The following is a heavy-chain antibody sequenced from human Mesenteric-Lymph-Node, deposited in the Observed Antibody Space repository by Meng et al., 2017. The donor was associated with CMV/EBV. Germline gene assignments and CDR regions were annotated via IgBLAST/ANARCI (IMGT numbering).Heavy chain of an antibody. J-gene: IGHJ4*02. CDR1: GYTFTGYY. D-gene: IGHD5-24*01. Sequence: ASVKVSCKASGYTFTGYYMHWVRQAPGQGLEWMGWINPNSGGTNYAQKFQGRVTMTRDKSISTAYMELSRLRSDDTAVYYCARRVEMATIIRFNGWKYYFDYWGQGTLVTVSS. CDR3: ARRVEMATIIRFNGWKYYFDY. V-gene: IGHV1-2*02. CDR2: INPNSGGT.